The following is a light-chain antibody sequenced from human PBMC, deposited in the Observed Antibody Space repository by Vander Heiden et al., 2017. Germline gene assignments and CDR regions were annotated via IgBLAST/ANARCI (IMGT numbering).Light chain of an antibody. CDR1: QGASSY. Sequence: EIVLTQSPATLSLSPGESATGPCRASQGASSYIGWYQQKPGQAPRLLIYDASNRATGIPARFSCSGSWTDFTLTISSLEPEDFAVYYCQQRSNSITFGQGTRLEIK. V-gene: IGKV3-11*01. J-gene: IGKJ5*01. CDR2: DAS. CDR3: QQRSNSIT.